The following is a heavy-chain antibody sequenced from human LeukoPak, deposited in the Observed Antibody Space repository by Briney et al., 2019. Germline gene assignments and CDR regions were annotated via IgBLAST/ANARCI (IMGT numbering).Heavy chain of an antibody. J-gene: IGHJ4*02. CDR2: IYPGDSDT. V-gene: IGHV5-51*01. CDR3: AGRSYSSSWYRGAFDYFDY. CDR1: GYSFTNYW. D-gene: IGHD6-13*01. Sequence: GESLKISCKGSGYSFTNYWIGWVRQMPGKGLEWMGNIYPGDSDTRYSPSFQGHVTISADKSISTAYLQWSSLKASDTAMYYCAGRSYSSSWYRGAFDYFDYWGQGTLVTVSS.